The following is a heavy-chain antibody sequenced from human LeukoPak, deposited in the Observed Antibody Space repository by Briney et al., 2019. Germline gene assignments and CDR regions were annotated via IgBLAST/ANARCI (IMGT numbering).Heavy chain of an antibody. Sequence: GRSLRLSCAASGFTFSSYGMHWVRQAPGKGLEWVAVIWYDGSNKYYADSVKGRFTISRDNSKNTLYLQMNSLRAEDTAVYYCAKDRGTVTLRAYYFDYWGQGTLVTVSS. CDR2: IWYDGSNK. CDR3: AKDRGTVTLRAYYFDY. V-gene: IGHV3-33*06. D-gene: IGHD4-17*01. J-gene: IGHJ4*02. CDR1: GFTFSSYG.